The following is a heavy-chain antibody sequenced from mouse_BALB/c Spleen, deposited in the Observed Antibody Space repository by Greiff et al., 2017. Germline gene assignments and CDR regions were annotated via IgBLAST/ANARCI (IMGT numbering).Heavy chain of an antibody. CDR2: IYYSGTI. CDR1: GISITTGNYR. V-gene: IGHV3-5*02. J-gene: IGHJ1*01. D-gene: IGHD4-1*02. Sequence: EVQLQESGPGLVKPSQTVSLTCTVTGISITTGNYRWSWIRQFPGNKLEWIGYIYYSGTITYNPSLTSRTTITRDTSKNQFFLEMNSLTAEDTATYYCARVNWDDWYFDVWGAGTTVTVSS. CDR3: ARVNWDDWYFDV.